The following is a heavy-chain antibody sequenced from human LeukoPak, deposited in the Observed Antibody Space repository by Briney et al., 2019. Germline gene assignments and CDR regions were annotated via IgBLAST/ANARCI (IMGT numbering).Heavy chain of an antibody. CDR1: GYSISSGYY. J-gene: IGHJ3*02. Sequence: PSETLSLTCAVSGYSISSGYYWGWIRQPPGKGLEWIGSIYHSGSTYYNPSLKSRVTISVDTSKNQFSLKLSSVTAADTAVYYCARSPASDAFDIWGQGTMVTVSS. V-gene: IGHV4-38-2*01. CDR3: ARSPASDAFDI. CDR2: IYHSGST. D-gene: IGHD2-2*01.